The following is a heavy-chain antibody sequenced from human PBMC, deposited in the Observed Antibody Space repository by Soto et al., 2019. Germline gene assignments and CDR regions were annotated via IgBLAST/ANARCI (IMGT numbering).Heavy chain of an antibody. J-gene: IGHJ5*02. V-gene: IGHV4-4*02. D-gene: IGHD6-13*01. CDR3: ARVIATAVHRFDP. CDR2: IYHSGST. Sequence: QVQLQESGPGLVKPSGTLSLTCAVSGGSISSSNWWSWVRQPPGKGLEWIGEIYHSGSTNYNPSLTTRGTISVDKSKKPFSLKLSSVTAADTAVYYCARVIATAVHRFDPWGQGTLVTVSS. CDR1: GGSISSSNW.